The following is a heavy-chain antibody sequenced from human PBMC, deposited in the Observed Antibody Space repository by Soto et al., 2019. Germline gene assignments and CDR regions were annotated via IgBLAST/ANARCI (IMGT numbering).Heavy chain of an antibody. CDR3: ARQIIAARLGYYYGMDV. CDR2: IYYSGST. D-gene: IGHD6-6*01. V-gene: IGHV4-39*01. CDR1: GGSISSSSYY. J-gene: IGHJ6*02. Sequence: SETLSLTCTVSGGSISSSSYYWGWIRQPPGKGLEWIGSIYYSGSTYYSPSLKSRVTISVDKSKNQLYMKLSSVTAADMALYYCARQIIAARLGYYYGMDVWGQGTTVT.